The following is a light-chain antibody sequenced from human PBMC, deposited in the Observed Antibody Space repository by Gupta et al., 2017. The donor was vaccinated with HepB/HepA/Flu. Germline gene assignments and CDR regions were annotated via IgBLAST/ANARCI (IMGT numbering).Light chain of an antibody. CDR1: QGISTL. J-gene: IGKJ1*01. V-gene: IGKV1-39*01. CDR2: VAS. CDR3: QHTDSFPST. Sequence: IQMTQSPSSLSASVGDRVTITCRASQGISTLLNWYQQKPGKAPKVVIFVASRWQSGVPSRFSGSGSETDFTLTIKRRQPEDFATYYCQHTDSFPSTFGQGTKLEIK.